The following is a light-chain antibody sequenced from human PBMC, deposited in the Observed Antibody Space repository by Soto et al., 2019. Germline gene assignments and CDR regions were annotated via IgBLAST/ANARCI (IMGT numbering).Light chain of an antibody. CDR3: QQYYNSPLFT. V-gene: IGKV4-1*01. J-gene: IGKJ2*01. CDR1: QSILHSPNNKNF. CDR2: WAS. Sequence: DFVMTQSPDSLAVSLGEKATINCKSSQSILHSPNNKNFLAWYQQKPGQSPKLLISWASTRESGVPDRFSGSGSGTVFTLTITSLQAEDAAVYYFQQYYNSPLFTFGQGTKLEIK.